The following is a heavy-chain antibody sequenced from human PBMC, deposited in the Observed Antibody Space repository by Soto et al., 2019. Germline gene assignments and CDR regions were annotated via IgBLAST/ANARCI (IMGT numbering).Heavy chain of an antibody. CDR3: AKDRGGSTVTTPCDY. Sequence: AGGSLRLSCAASGFTFSSHSMSLGRPAPGKGLEWVSAISGSGGSTYYADSVKGRFTISRDNSKNTLYLQMNSLRAEDTAVYYCAKDRGGSTVTTPCDYWGQGTLVTVSS. J-gene: IGHJ4*02. D-gene: IGHD4-17*01. CDR2: ISGSGGST. CDR1: GFTFSSHS. V-gene: IGHV3-23*01.